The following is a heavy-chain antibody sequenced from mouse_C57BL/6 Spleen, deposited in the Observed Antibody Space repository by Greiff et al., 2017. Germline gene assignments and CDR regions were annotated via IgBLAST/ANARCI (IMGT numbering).Heavy chain of an antibody. CDR2: ISSGSSTI. CDR1: GFTFSDYG. V-gene: IGHV5-17*01. Sequence: EVQLVESGGGLVKPGGSLKLSCAASGFTFSDYGMHWVRQAPEQGLEWVAYISSGSSTIYYADTVKGRFTIARDNAKNTLFLQMTSLRSEDTAMYYCARDSYWYFDVWGTGTTVTVSS. J-gene: IGHJ1*02. D-gene: IGHD3-2*01. CDR3: ARDSYWYFDV.